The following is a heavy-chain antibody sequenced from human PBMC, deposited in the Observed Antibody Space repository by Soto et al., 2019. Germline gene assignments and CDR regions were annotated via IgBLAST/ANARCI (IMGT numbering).Heavy chain of an antibody. J-gene: IGHJ4*02. CDR1: GDSISSYY. Sequence: ETLSLTCTVSGDSISSYYWTWIRQPPGKGLEYIGYIYYSGRTYYNPSLKSRVTISVDTSKNQFSLKLSSVTAADTAAYYCARGHLGITTTGTWYDFDYWGQGTLVTVSS. V-gene: IGHV4-59*01. CDR2: IYYSGRT. D-gene: IGHD2-15*01. CDR3: ARGHLGITTTGTWYDFDY.